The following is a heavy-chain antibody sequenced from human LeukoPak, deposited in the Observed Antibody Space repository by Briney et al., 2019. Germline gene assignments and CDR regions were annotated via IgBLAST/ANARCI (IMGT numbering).Heavy chain of an antibody. CDR2: MNPNSGNT. Sequence: ASVKVSCKASGYTFTSYDINWVRQATGQGLEWMGWMNPNSGNTGYAQKFQGRVTMTRNTSISTAYMELSSLRSEDTAVCYCARGIARITIFGVVIRQNYYYYYMDVWGKGTTVTVSS. V-gene: IGHV1-8*01. J-gene: IGHJ6*03. CDR3: ARGIARITIFGVVIRQNYYYYYMDV. D-gene: IGHD3-3*01. CDR1: GYTFTSYD.